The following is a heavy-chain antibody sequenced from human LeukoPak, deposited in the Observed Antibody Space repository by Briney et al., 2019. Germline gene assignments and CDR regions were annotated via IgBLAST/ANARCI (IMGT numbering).Heavy chain of an antibody. J-gene: IGHJ5*02. CDR3: ARSPIAAAGTRWFDP. D-gene: IGHD6-13*01. Sequence: SETLSLTCTVSGGSISSGSYYWSWIRQPAGKGLEWIGRIYTSGSTNYNPSLKSRVTISVDTSKNQFSLKLSSVTAADTAVYYCARSPIAAAGTRWFDPWGQGTLVTVSS. V-gene: IGHV4-61*02. CDR2: IYTSGST. CDR1: GGSISSGSYY.